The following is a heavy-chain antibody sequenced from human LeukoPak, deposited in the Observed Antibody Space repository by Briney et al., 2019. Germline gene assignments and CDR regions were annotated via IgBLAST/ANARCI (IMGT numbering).Heavy chain of an antibody. V-gene: IGHV3-30*02. CDR1: GFTFSSYG. CDR3: AKVRPELYDN. J-gene: IGHJ4*02. Sequence: GGSRRLSCAASGFTFSSYGMHWVRQAPGKGLEWVAFIRYDGSNKYYADSVKGRFTISRDNSKNTLYLQMNSLRAEDTAVYYCAKVRPELYDNWGQGTLVTVSS. CDR2: IRYDGSNK. D-gene: IGHD1-14*01.